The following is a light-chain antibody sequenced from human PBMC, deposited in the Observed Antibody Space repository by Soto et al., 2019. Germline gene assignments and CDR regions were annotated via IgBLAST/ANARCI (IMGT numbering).Light chain of an antibody. CDR3: QQYNSYSPIT. J-gene: IGKJ5*01. CDR1: QAISSH. Sequence: IQLTQSPFSLSASVGDRVTITCRASQAISSHLAWYQQKPGKAPKLLVYVASTLQSGVPSRFSGSGSGTEFTLTISSLQPDDFATYYCQQYNSYSPITFGQGTRLEIK. V-gene: IGKV1-9*01. CDR2: VAS.